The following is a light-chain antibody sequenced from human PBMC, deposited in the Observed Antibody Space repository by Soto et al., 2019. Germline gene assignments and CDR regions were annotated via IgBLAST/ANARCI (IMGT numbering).Light chain of an antibody. J-gene: IGKJ4*01. Sequence: EIVLTQSPGTLSLSPGERATLSCRASQSVGGNYLAWYQQKPGQAPRLLIDDASRRATGIPDRFSGSGSGTDFTLTISRLEPEYFAVYYCQQCGSSPLTFGGGTKVEIK. V-gene: IGKV3-20*01. CDR1: QSVGGNY. CDR3: QQCGSSPLT. CDR2: DAS.